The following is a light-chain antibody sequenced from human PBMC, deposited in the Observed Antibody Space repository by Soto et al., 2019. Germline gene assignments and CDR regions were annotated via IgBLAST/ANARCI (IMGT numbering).Light chain of an antibody. V-gene: IGKV3-20*01. Sequence: EIVLTQSPGTLSLSPGERATLSCRASQSLSKTYLAWYQKKPGLAPRLLIDGASSRATGTPDRFSGRGSGTDFTLTISRLEPEDFAVYYCQQYVSPPWTFGQGTKVDIK. CDR2: GAS. J-gene: IGKJ1*01. CDR1: QSLSKTY. CDR3: QQYVSPPWT.